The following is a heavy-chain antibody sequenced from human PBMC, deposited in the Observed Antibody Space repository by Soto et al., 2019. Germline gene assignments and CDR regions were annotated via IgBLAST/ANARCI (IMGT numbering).Heavy chain of an antibody. D-gene: IGHD3-10*01. CDR1: GFTFSNAW. V-gene: IGHV3-15*01. CDR2: IKSKTDGGTT. CDR3: TTDTMESRYYYYYYMDV. Sequence: GGSLRLSCAASGFTFSNAWMSWVRQAPGKGLEWVGRIKSKTDGGTTDYAAPVKGRFTISRDDSKNTLYLQMNSPKTEDTAVYYCTTDTMESRYYYYYYMDVWGKGTTVTVSS. J-gene: IGHJ6*03.